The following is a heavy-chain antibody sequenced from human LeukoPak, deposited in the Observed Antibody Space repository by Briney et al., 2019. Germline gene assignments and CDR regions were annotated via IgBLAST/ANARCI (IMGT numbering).Heavy chain of an antibody. Sequence: GGSLRLSCAASGFTLSSYAMSWVRQAPGKGLEWVSSISSSSSYTYYADSVRARFTISRNNAKSSLYLQMDSLRGEDTAVYYCARARDCSGVSCYANWFDPWGQGTLVTVSS. D-gene: IGHD2-15*01. V-gene: IGHV3-21*06. CDR2: ISSSSSYT. CDR1: GFTLSSYA. J-gene: IGHJ5*02. CDR3: ARARDCSGVSCYANWFDP.